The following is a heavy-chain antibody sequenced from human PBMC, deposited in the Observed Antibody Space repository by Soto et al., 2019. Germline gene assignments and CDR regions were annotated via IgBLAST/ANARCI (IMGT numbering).Heavy chain of an antibody. V-gene: IGHV1-3*01. D-gene: IGHD3-10*01. CDR2: INAGNGNT. CDR1: GYTFTSYA. Sequence: QVQLVQSGAEVKKPGASVKVSCKASGYTFTSYAMHWVRQAPGQRLEWMGWINAGNGNTKYSQKFQGRVTITRDTSASTAYMELSSLRSEETAVYYCARSRGYYGSGSYFWFDYWGQGTLVTVSS. CDR3: ARSRGYYGSGSYFWFDY. J-gene: IGHJ4*02.